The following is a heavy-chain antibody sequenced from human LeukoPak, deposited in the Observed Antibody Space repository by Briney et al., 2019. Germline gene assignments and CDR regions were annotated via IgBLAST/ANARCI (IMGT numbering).Heavy chain of an antibody. CDR1: GGTFSSYA. J-gene: IGHJ4*02. V-gene: IGHV1-69*01. Sequence: SVKVSCKASGGTFSSYAISWVRQAPGQGLEWMGGIIPIFGTANYAQKFQGRVTITADESTSTAYMELSSLRPEDTAVYYCAVGGILYKNLDGWGQGTLVTVSS. D-gene: IGHD2-15*01. CDR3: AVGGILYKNLDG. CDR2: IIPIFGTA.